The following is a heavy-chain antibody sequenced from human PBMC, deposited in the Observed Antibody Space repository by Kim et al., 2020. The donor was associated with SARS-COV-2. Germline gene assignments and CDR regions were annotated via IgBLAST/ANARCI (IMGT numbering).Heavy chain of an antibody. D-gene: IGHD5-18*01. CDR3: ARATPAQYSYGYTFDY. CDR2: IYYSGST. CDR1: GGSISSGGYY. Sequence: SETLSLTCTVSGGSISSGGYYWSWIRQHPGKGLEWIGYIYYSGSTYYNPSLKSRVTISVDTSKNQFSLKLSSVTAADTAVYYCARATPAQYSYGYTFDYWGQGTLVTVSS. J-gene: IGHJ4*02. V-gene: IGHV4-31*03.